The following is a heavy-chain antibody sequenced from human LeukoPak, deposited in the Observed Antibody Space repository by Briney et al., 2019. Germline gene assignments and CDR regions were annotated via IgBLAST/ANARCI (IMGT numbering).Heavy chain of an antibody. D-gene: IGHD5-12*01. V-gene: IGHV4-34*01. CDR3: VRQKVATGYYFDY. Sequence: PSETLSLTCAVYGWSFNDYYWNWIRQPPGKGLEWVGEINARGDTNFNPSLKSRVTISVDTSKSQFSLTLTSMIAADTAVYYCVRQKVATGYYFDYWGQGTPVTVSS. CDR2: INARGDT. CDR1: GWSFNDYY. J-gene: IGHJ4*02.